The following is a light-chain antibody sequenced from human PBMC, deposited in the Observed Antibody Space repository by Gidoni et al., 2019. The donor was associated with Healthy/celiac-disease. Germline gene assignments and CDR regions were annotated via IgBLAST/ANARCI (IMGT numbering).Light chain of an antibody. CDR2: DAS. Sequence: DIQMTQSPSSLPASVGDRVTITGQPSQYISNYFNWYQQKPGKAPKLLIYDASNLETGGPSRFSGSGSGTDFTFTISSLQPEDIATFYCQQYDNLPRGTFGQGTKLEIK. V-gene: IGKV1-33*01. CDR3: QQYDNLPRGT. CDR1: QYISNY. J-gene: IGKJ2*02.